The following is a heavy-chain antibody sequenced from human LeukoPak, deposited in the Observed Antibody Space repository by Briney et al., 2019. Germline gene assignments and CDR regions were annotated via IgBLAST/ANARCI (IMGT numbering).Heavy chain of an antibody. CDR2: ISWNSGSI. Sequence: GGSLRLSCAASGFTFSSFALTWVRQTPEKGLEWVSGISWNSGSIGYADSVKGRFTISRDNAKNSLYLQMNSLRAEDMALYYCAKDSAQWLGPGTFDIWGQGTMVTVSS. D-gene: IGHD6-19*01. CDR1: GFTFSSFA. CDR3: AKDSAQWLGPGTFDI. V-gene: IGHV3-9*03. J-gene: IGHJ3*02.